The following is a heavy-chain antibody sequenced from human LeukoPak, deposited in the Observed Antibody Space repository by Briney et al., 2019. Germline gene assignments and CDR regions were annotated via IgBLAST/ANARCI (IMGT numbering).Heavy chain of an antibody. CDR1: GFTFTSFG. CDR2: ISYDGSNK. CDR3: TIFSD. V-gene: IGHV3-33*01. D-gene: IGHD2/OR15-2a*01. J-gene: IGHJ4*02. Sequence: PGGSLRLSCAASGFTFTSFGIHWIRQAPGKGLEWVALISYDGSNKYYADSVKGRFSISRVDSKNTVFLQMNSLRVEDTAMYYCTIFSDWGQGTLVTVSS.